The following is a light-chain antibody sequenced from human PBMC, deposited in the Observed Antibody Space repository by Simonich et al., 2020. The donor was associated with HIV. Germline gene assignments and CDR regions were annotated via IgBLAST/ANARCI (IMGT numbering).Light chain of an antibody. V-gene: IGKV3-15*01. Sequence: EIVMTQFPATLSVSPGERATHSCTASQSISSNLAWYQQKPGQAPRLLIYGASTRATGIPARFSGSGSGTDFTLTISSMQSEDFAIFYCQQYNNWPQTFGGGTKVEI. CDR2: GAS. CDR3: QQYNNWPQT. J-gene: IGKJ4*01. CDR1: QSISSN.